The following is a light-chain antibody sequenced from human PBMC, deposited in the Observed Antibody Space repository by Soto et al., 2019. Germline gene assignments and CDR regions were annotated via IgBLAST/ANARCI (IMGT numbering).Light chain of an antibody. CDR3: QEYGSSPFT. CDR1: QSVSNDY. J-gene: IGKJ3*01. V-gene: IGKV3-20*01. Sequence: EIVLTQSPGTLSLSPGERATLSCRASQSVSNDYLAWYQQKPGQAPRRLIYGASSRATGIPDRFSGSESGAYVTLPISSLELDDFAVYYCQEYGSSPFTLGPGTNVDIK. CDR2: GAS.